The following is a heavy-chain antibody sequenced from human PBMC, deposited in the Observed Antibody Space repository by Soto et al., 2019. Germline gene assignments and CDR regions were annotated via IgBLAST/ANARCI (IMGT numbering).Heavy chain of an antibody. D-gene: IGHD2-21*01. CDR1: GYTFTGCA. J-gene: IGHJ4*02. Sequence: QVQLVQSGCEVNKPGASVKVSCKASGYTFTGCAMHWVRQAPGQRLEWMGGINAGNGNTKDSQKFQGRLTITRATSASTAYMEMRSMRFEDTAVYYCAKVEWSYCMGGNCYYFHYTRQGTVVTVSS. CDR3: AKVEWSYCMGGNCYYFHY. CDR2: INAGNGNT. V-gene: IGHV1-3*01.